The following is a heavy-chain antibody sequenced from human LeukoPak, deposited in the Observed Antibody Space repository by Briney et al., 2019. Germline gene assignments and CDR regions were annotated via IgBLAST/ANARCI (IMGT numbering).Heavy chain of an antibody. V-gene: IGHV1-69*05. CDR3: AHKFPHYDFWSGYGGYYFDY. D-gene: IGHD3-3*01. Sequence: ASVKVSCKASGGTFSSYAISWVRQAPGQGLEWMGGIIPIFGTANYAQRFQGRVTITTDESTSTAYMELSSLRSEDTAVYYCAHKFPHYDFWSGYGGYYFDYWGQGTLVTVSS. CDR2: IIPIFGTA. CDR1: GGTFSSYA. J-gene: IGHJ4*02.